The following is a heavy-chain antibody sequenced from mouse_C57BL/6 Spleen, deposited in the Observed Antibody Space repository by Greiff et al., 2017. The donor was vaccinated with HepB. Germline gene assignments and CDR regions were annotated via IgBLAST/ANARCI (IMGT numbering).Heavy chain of an antibody. CDR2: ISSGSSNI. CDR3: ARHGYYAMDY. J-gene: IGHJ4*01. Sequence: EVMLVESGGGLVKPGGSLKLSCAASGFTFSDYGMHWVRQAPEKGLEWVAYISSGSSNIYYADTVKGRFTISRDNAKNTLFLQMTSLRSEDTAMYYCARHGYYAMDYWGQGTSVTVSS. CDR1: GFTFSDYG. V-gene: IGHV5-17*01.